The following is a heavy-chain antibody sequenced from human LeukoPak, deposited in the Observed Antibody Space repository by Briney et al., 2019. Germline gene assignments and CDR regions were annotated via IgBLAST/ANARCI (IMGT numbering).Heavy chain of an antibody. J-gene: IGHJ4*02. D-gene: IGHD2-21*01. CDR2: ISSSSSYI. CDR1: GFTFSSYS. CDR3: ASETHTGY. Sequence: PGGSLRLSCAASGFTFSSYSMNWVRQAPGKGLEWVSSISSSSSYIYYADSVKGRFTISRDNAKNTLYLQMNNLRAEDTAVYYCASETHTGYWGQGTLVTVSS. V-gene: IGHV3-21*01.